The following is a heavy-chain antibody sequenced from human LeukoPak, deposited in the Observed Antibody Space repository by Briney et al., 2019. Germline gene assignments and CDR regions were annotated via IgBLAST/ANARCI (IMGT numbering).Heavy chain of an antibody. D-gene: IGHD6-19*01. Sequence: GGSLRLSCAASGFTFSSYWMSWLRQAPGKGLEWVANIKQDGSEKYYVDSVKGRFTISRDNAKNSLYLQMNSLRAEDTAVYYCAREKVYSSARGTTFDYWGQGTLVTVSS. CDR2: IKQDGSEK. J-gene: IGHJ4*02. CDR3: AREKVYSSARGTTFDY. CDR1: GFTFSSYW. V-gene: IGHV3-7*03.